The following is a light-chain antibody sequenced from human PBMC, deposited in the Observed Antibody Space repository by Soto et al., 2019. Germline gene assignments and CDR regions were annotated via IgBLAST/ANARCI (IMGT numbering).Light chain of an antibody. CDR3: CSYAGTYTQWV. CDR2: DVS. CDR1: SRDVGGYNY. J-gene: IGLJ3*02. V-gene: IGLV2-11*01. Sequence: QSALTQPRSVSGSPGQSVTISCTGTSRDVGGYNYVSWYQQHPGKAPKLVIYDVSKRPSGGPDRFSGSKSGNTASLTVYGLQAEDEADYSCCSYAGTYTQWVFGGGTKLTV.